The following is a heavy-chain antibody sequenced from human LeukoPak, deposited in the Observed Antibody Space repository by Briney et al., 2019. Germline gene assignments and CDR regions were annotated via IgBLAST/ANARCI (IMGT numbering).Heavy chain of an antibody. D-gene: IGHD5-18*01. Sequence: GGSLRLSCAASGFTFSNAWMSWVRQAPGKGLEWVGRIKSKTDGGTTDYAAPVKGRFTISRDDSKNTLYLQVNSLKTEDTAVYYCTTDGYLRTDAFDIWGQGTMVTVSS. CDR1: GFTFSNAW. CDR2: IKSKTDGGTT. CDR3: TTDGYLRTDAFDI. J-gene: IGHJ3*02. V-gene: IGHV3-15*01.